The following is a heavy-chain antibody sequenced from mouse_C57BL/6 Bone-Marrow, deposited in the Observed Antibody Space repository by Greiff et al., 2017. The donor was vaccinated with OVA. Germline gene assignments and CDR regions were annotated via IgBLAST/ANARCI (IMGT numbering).Heavy chain of an antibody. J-gene: IGHJ3*01. CDR3: ARWGSNYRAWFAY. D-gene: IGHD2-5*01. Sequence: QVQLQQPGAELVMPGASVKLSCKASGYTFTSYWMHWVKQRPGQGLEWIGEIDPSASYTNYNQKFKGKSTLTVDKSSSTADMQLSSLTSEDSAVYYCARWGSNYRAWFAYWGQGTLVTVSA. CDR2: IDPSASYT. V-gene: IGHV1-69*01. CDR1: GYTFTSYW.